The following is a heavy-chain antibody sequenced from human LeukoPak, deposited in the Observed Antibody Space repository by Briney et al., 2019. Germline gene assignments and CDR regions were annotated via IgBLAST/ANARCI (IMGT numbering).Heavy chain of an antibody. CDR1: GGSISSYY. Sequence: SETLSLTCTVSGGSISSYYWSWIRQPPGKGLQWIGYIYYSGSTNYNPSLKSRVTISVDTSKNQFSLKLSSVTAADTAVYCCARERGYSYGSGFDYWGQGTLVTVSS. J-gene: IGHJ4*02. D-gene: IGHD5-18*01. CDR2: IYYSGST. CDR3: ARERGYSYGSGFDY. V-gene: IGHV4-59*01.